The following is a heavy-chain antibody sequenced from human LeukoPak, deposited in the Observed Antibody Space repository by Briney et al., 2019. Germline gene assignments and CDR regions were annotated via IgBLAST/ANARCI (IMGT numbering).Heavy chain of an antibody. CDR2: ISYDGSNK. J-gene: IGHJ4*02. CDR1: GFTYSSYA. D-gene: IGHD2-2*01. CDR3: AREPPNVPFDY. V-gene: IGHV3-30-3*01. Sequence: GGSLRLSCAASGFTYSSYAMHWVRQAPGKGLEWVAVISYDGSNKYYADSVKGRFTISRDNSKNTLYLQMNSLRAEDTAVYYCAREPPNVPFDYWGQGTLVTVSS.